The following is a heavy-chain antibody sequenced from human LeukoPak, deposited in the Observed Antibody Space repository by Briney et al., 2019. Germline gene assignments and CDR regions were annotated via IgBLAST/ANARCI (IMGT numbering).Heavy chain of an antibody. CDR2: INPNDGDT. CDR3: ARANFLYCSSTTCLFDY. D-gene: IGHD2-2*01. CDR1: GYTFTDYY. J-gene: IGHJ4*02. Sequence: ASVKVSCKASGYTFTDYYMHWVRQAPGQGFEWMGWINPNDGDTNYAQKFQGRVTMTRDTSISTAHMEVSRLRSDDTAVYYCARANFLYCSSTTCLFDYWAREPWLPSRQ. V-gene: IGHV1-2*02.